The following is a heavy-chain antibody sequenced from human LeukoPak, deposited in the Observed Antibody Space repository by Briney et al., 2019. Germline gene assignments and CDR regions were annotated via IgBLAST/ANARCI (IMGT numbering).Heavy chain of an antibody. CDR3: ARTWGDEVVCDY. V-gene: IGHV1-2*02. CDR1: GYTFTGYY. CDR2: INPNSGGT. D-gene: IGHD2-8*02. Sequence: ASVTVSCKASGYTFTGYYMHWVRQAPGQGLEGMGWINPNSGGTNYAQKFQGRVTMTRDTSISTAYMELSRLRSDDTAVYYCARTWGDEVVCDYWGQGTLVTVSS. J-gene: IGHJ4*02.